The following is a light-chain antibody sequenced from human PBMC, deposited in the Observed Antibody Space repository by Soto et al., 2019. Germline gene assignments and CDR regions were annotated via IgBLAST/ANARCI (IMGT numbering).Light chain of an antibody. CDR2: GAS. Sequence: EIVMTQSPATLSVSPGERATLSCRASQSVSSNLAWYQQKPGQAPRLLIYGASTRSTGIPARFSGSGSGTKFTLTISSLQSEDFAVYYCQQYNNWFWTFGQGTKVEIK. CDR1: QSVSSN. V-gene: IGKV3-15*01. CDR3: QQYNNWFWT. J-gene: IGKJ1*01.